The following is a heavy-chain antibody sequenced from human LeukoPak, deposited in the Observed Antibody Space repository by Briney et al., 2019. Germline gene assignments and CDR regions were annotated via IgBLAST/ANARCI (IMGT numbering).Heavy chain of an antibody. Sequence: SETLSLTCTVSGGSISSYYWSWIRQPPGKGLEWIGYIYYSGSTNYNPSLKSRVTISVDTSKNQFSLKLSSVTAADTAVYYCARVESRNDPWFDPWGQGTLVTVSS. J-gene: IGHJ5*02. CDR3: ARVESRNDPWFDP. V-gene: IGHV4-59*01. CDR2: IYYSGST. CDR1: GGSISSYY. D-gene: IGHD1-1*01.